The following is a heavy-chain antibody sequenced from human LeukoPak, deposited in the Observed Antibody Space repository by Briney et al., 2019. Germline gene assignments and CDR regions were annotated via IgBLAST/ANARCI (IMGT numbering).Heavy chain of an antibody. D-gene: IGHD3-22*01. CDR2: IYPGDSDT. V-gene: IGHV5-51*01. CDR1: GYSFTSYW. J-gene: IGHJ4*02. Sequence: GESLKISCKGSGYSFTSYWIGWVRQMPGKGLEWMGIIYPGDSDTRYSPSFQGQVTISADKSISTAYLQWSSLKASDTAMYYCARHSLKYYYDSSGYYEFSLFDYWGQGTLVTVSS. CDR3: ARHSLKYYYDSSGYYEFSLFDY.